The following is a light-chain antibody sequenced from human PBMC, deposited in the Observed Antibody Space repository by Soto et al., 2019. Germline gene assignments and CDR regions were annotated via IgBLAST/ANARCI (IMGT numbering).Light chain of an antibody. CDR3: QQYGSSGT. J-gene: IGKJ1*01. V-gene: IGKV1-5*01. Sequence: DIQMTQSPSTLSASVGDRVTITCRASQSVSSWLAWYQQKPGRAPKLVIYNVSTLESGVPSRFSGTGSGTDFTLTISRLEPEDFAVYYCQQYGSSGTFGQGTKVDIK. CDR1: QSVSSW. CDR2: NVS.